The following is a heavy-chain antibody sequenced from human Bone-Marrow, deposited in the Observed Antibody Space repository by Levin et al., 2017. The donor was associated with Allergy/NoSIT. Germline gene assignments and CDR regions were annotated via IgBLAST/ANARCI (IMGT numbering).Heavy chain of an antibody. CDR1: GFTFSSYD. J-gene: IGHJ5*02. V-gene: IGHV3-13*01. CDR2: IGTAGDT. D-gene: IGHD6-13*01. Sequence: PGGSLRLSCAASGFTFSSYDMHWVRQATGKGLEWVSAIGTAGDTYYPGSVKGRFTISRENAKNSLYLQMNSLRAGDTAVYYCAREIPYGVAAGTGWFDPWGQGTLVTVSS. CDR3: AREIPYGVAAGTGWFDP.